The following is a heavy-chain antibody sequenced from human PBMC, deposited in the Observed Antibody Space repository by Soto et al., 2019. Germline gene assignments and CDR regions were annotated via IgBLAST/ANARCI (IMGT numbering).Heavy chain of an antibody. D-gene: IGHD5-18*01. Sequence: GGSLRLSCAASGFTFSNAWMNWVRQAPGKGLEWVGRIKSKTDGGTTDYAAPVKGRFTISRDDSKNTLYLQMNSLKTEDTAVYYCTTEVDTAMVRDYSCGMDVWGQGTTVTVSS. V-gene: IGHV3-15*07. J-gene: IGHJ6*02. CDR2: IKSKTDGGTT. CDR3: TTEVDTAMVRDYSCGMDV. CDR1: GFTFSNAW.